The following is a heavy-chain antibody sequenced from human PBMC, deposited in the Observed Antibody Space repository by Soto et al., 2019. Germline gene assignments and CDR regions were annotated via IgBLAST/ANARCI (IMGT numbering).Heavy chain of an antibody. CDR3: STDEWE. V-gene: IGHV3-15*05. J-gene: IGHJ4*02. D-gene: IGHD1-26*01. CDR1: GFNFSNGW. CDR2: IKSKIHVGTK. Sequence: ELQLVESGGGLVKPGGSLRRSCAASGFNFSNGWMSWVRQAPGKGLEWVGRIKSKIHVGTKDYAAHVKVRFTISRDDSKDALYLEMHSLQTDDTAVYYCSTDEWEWGQGTVVTVSS.